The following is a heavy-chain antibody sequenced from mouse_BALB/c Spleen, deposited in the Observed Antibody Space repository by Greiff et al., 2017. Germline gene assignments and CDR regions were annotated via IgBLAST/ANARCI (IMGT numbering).Heavy chain of an antibody. V-gene: IGHV14-4*02. Sequence: EVQLQQSGAELVRSGASVKLSCTASGFNIKDYYMHWVKQRPEQGLEWIGWIDPENGDTEYAPKFQGKATMTADTSSNTAYLQLSSLTSEDTAVYYCDNGNRFAYWGQGTLVTVSA. CDR2: IDPENGDT. J-gene: IGHJ3*01. CDR3: DNGNRFAY. CDR1: GFNIKDYY. D-gene: IGHD2-1*01.